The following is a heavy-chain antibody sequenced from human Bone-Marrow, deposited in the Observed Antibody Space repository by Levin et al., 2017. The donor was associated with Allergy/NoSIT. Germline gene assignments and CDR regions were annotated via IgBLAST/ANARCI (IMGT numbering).Heavy chain of an antibody. CDR3: ARSQLLYQWFDP. V-gene: IGHV1-2*06. CDR1: GYTFTGYY. CDR2: INPNSGGT. Sequence: GESLKISCKASGYTFTGYYMHWVRQAPGQGLEWMGRINPNSGGTNYAQKFQGRVTMTRDTSISTAYMELSRLRSDDTAVYYCARSQLLYQWFDPWGQGTLVTVSS. J-gene: IGHJ5*02. D-gene: IGHD2-2*02.